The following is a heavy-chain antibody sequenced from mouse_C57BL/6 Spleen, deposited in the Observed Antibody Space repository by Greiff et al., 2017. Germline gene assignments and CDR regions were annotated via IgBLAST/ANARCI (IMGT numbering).Heavy chain of an antibody. V-gene: IGHV3-6*01. D-gene: IGHD2-4*01. CDR2: ISYDGSN. Sequence: EVQLVESGPGLVKPSQSLSLTCSVTGYSITSGYYWNWIRQFPGNKLEWMGYISYDGSNNYNPSLKNRISITRDTSKNQFFLKLNSVTTEDTATYYCASPVYYDYDGFAYWGQGTLVTVSA. CDR3: ASPVYYDYDGFAY. J-gene: IGHJ3*01. CDR1: GYSITSGYY.